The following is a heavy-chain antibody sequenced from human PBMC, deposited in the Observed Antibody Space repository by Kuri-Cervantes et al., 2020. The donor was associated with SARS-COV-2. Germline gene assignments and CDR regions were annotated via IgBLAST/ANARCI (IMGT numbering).Heavy chain of an antibody. CDR3: ARATLLYSSSGYDV. V-gene: IGHV1-46*01. Sequence: ASVKVSCKASGYTFTSYYMSWVRQAPGQGLEWMGIINTSAGSTSYAQKFQGRVTMTRDTSTSTVYMELSSLRSEDTAMYYCARATLLYSSSGYDVWGQGTPVTVSS. D-gene: IGHD6-13*01. J-gene: IGHJ5*02. CDR1: GYTFTSYY. CDR2: INTSAGST.